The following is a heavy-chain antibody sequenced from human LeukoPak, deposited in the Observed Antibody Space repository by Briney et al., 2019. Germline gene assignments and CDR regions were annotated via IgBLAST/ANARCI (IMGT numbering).Heavy chain of an antibody. V-gene: IGHV4-59*01. CDR3: ARVSAAGMEFHYGMDV. J-gene: IGHJ6*02. CDR1: GGPIRSYY. Sequence: SETLSLTCTVSGGPIRSYYWSWMRQPPGKGLEWIGNIHYSESTNFNPSLKSRVAIAVDTSKNQFSPSMRSVTAADTAVYYCARVSAAGMEFHYGMDVWGQGTTVTVSS. D-gene: IGHD6-13*01. CDR2: IHYSEST.